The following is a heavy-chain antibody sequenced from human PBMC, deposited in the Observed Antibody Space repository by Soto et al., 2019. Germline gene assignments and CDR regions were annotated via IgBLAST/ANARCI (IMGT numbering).Heavy chain of an antibody. D-gene: IGHD3-16*02. CDR2: INPSNGDT. V-gene: IGHV1-2*02. CDR1: TYYS. Sequence: TYYSLWWVRQAPGQGPEWMGWINPSNGDTNYAQQFQGKVTMTRDTSINTAYMEVSRLTSDDTAVYYCATYRNYFDYWGQGVLVTVSS. J-gene: IGHJ4*02. CDR3: ATYRNYFDY.